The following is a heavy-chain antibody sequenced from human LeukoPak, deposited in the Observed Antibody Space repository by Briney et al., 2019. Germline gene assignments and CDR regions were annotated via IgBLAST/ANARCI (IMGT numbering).Heavy chain of an antibody. CDR3: ARKNPFDY. Sequence: GGSLRLSCAASGFTFSSYNMNWVRRAPGKGLEWVSFISSGSSTIYYADSVKGRFTISRDNGKNSLYLQMNSLRDEDTAVYYCARKNPFDYWGQGTLVTVSS. CDR2: ISSGSSTI. J-gene: IGHJ4*02. CDR1: GFTFSSYN. V-gene: IGHV3-48*02.